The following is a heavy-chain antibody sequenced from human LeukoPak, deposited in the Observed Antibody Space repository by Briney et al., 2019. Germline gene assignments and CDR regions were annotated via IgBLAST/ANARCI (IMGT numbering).Heavy chain of an antibody. CDR3: AKLRDFFDSSGQFDY. CDR2: TRGRGEGT. CDR1: GFTFSSYA. Sequence: GGSLRLSCAASGFTFSSYAMSSVRQAPGKGLDWVSATRGRGEGTLYADAEKGRFTISRDNSKNTLYLQMNSLRAEDTAIYYCAKLRDFFDSSGQFDYWGQGTLVTVSS. V-gene: IGHV3-23*01. D-gene: IGHD3-22*01. J-gene: IGHJ4*02.